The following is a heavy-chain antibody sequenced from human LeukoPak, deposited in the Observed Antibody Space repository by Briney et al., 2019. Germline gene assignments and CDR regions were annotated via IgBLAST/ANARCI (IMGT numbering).Heavy chain of an antibody. Sequence: GGSLRLSCAASGFSFSGDWMNWVRQTPGKGLEWVANIKQDGSEKYYVDSVKGRFTVSRDNAKNSLYLQMNSLRAEDTAVYYCARDPSPSSSWSWFDPWGQGTLVTVSS. J-gene: IGHJ5*02. D-gene: IGHD6-13*01. V-gene: IGHV3-7*01. CDR2: IKQDGSEK. CDR1: GFSFSGDW. CDR3: ARDPSPSSSWSWFDP.